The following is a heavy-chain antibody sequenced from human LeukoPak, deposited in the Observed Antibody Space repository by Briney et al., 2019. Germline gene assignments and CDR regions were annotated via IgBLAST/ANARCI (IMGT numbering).Heavy chain of an antibody. J-gene: IGHJ2*01. CDR2: IYYSGST. CDR3: ARIPAIVVVPAARGWYFDL. CDR1: GGSISSYY. V-gene: IGHV4-39*01. Sequence: SETLSLTCTVSGGSISSYYWSWIRQPPGKGLEWIGSIYYSGSTYYNPSLKSRVTISVDTSKNQFSLKLSSVTAADTAVYYCARIPAIVVVPAARGWYFDLWGRGTLVTVSS. D-gene: IGHD2-2*01.